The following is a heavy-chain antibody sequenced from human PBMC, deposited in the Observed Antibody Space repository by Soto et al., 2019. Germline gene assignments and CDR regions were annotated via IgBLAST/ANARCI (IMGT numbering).Heavy chain of an antibody. CDR2: ISAYNGNT. Sequence: ASVKVSCKASGYTFTSYGISWVRQAPGQGLEWMGWISAYNGNTYHAQKLQGRVTMTTDTSTSTAYMELRSLRSDDTAVYYCARSTSPYSSGWYEIDYWGQGTLVTVSS. CDR3: ARSTSPYSSGWYEIDY. D-gene: IGHD6-19*01. J-gene: IGHJ4*02. CDR1: GYTFTSYG. V-gene: IGHV1-18*01.